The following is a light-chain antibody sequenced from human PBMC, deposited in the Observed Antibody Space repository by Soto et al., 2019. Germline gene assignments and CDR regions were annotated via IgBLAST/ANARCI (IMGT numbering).Light chain of an antibody. V-gene: IGKV1-39*01. CDR2: AAS. J-gene: IGKJ5*01. CDR1: QSISRN. Sequence: DIQMTQSPSSLSASVGDRVTITCRASQSISRNLNWYQHKPGKAPKLLIYAASSLQNGVPSRFSGGGSGTEFTPSISSPQPEDFGTYYCQQSYTTASITFGQGTRLEIK. CDR3: QQSYTTASIT.